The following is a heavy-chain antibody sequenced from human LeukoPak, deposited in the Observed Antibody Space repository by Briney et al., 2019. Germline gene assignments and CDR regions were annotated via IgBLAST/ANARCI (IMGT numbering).Heavy chain of an antibody. CDR2: INHSGST. D-gene: IGHD3-3*01. J-gene: IGHJ4*02. CDR3: ARTHPWSGYFDY. V-gene: IGHV4-34*01. Sequence: PSETLSPTCAVYGGSFSGYYWCWIRQPPGKGLEWIGEINHSGSTNYNPSLKSRVTISVDTSKNQFSLKLSSVTAADTAVYYCARTHPWSGYFDYWGQGTLVTVSS. CDR1: GGSFSGYY.